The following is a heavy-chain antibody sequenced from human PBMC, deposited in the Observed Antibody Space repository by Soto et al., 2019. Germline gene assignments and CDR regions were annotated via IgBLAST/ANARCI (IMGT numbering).Heavy chain of an antibody. D-gene: IGHD6-13*01. CDR2: IWYDGSNK. J-gene: IGHJ6*02. CDR1: GFTFSSYG. Sequence: QVQLVESGGCVVQPGRSLRLSCAASGFTFSSYGMHWVRQAPGKGLEWVAVIWYDGSNKYYADSVKGRFTISRDNSENTLYLQMNSLRAEDTAVYYCARDPGIAAAGTDYYYGMDVWGQGTTVTVSS. V-gene: IGHV3-33*01. CDR3: ARDPGIAAAGTDYYYGMDV.